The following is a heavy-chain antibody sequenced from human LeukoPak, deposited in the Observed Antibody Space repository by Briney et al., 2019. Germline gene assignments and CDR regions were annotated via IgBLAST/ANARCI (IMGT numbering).Heavy chain of an antibody. V-gene: IGHV3-20*04. D-gene: IGHD5-18*01. CDR2: INWNGRIT. CDR3: ARGSVQLWLRDTYYYMDV. CDR1: GFTFDDYA. Sequence: GGSLRLSCAASGFTFDDYAMNWVRQVPGRGLEWVSGINWNGRITGYADSVKDRITISRQNTKNSLYLYMNNLGGEDTALYFCARGSVQLWLRDTYYYMDVWGKGTTVTVSS. J-gene: IGHJ6*03.